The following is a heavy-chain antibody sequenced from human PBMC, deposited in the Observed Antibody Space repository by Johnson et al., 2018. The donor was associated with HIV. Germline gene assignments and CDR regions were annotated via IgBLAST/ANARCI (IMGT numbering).Heavy chain of an antibody. Sequence: VQLVESGGGLVQPGGSLRLSCAASGFTVSSTYMSWVRQAPGKGLEWVGRLKSRADGGTTDYAVSVKDRFTILRNDSKNTLYLQMSSLRTEDAGVYYCTTEGDAFDIWGQGTMVTVSS. J-gene: IGHJ3*02. CDR2: LKSRADGGTT. CDR1: GFTVSSTY. V-gene: IGHV3-15*01. CDR3: TTEGDAFDI.